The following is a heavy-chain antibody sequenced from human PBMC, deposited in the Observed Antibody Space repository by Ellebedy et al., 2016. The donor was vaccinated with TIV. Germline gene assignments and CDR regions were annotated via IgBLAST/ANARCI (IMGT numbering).Heavy chain of an antibody. CDR2: INHSGST. CDR3: ARGRSPTIVVVTAPFDY. CDR1: GGSFSGYY. J-gene: IGHJ4*02. D-gene: IGHD2-21*02. V-gene: IGHV4-34*01. Sequence: GSLRLXCAVYGGSFSGYYWSWIRQPPGKGLEWIGEINHSGSTNYNPSLKSRVTISVDTSKNQFSLKLSSVTAADTAVYYCARGRSPTIVVVTAPFDYWGQGTLVTVSS.